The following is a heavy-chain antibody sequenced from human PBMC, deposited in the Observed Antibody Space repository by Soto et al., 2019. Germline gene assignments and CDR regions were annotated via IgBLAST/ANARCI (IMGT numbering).Heavy chain of an antibody. Sequence: ASETLSLTCTVSGGSISSSSYYWGWIRQPPGKGLEWIGSIYYSGSTYYNPSLKSRVTISVDTSKNQFSLKLSSVTAADTAVCYCARHWRSGGSCYGCDYYYYYYMDVWGKGTTVTVSS. CDR1: GGSISSSSYY. CDR2: IYYSGST. V-gene: IGHV4-39*01. CDR3: ARHWRSGGSCYGCDYYYYYYMDV. D-gene: IGHD2-15*01. J-gene: IGHJ6*03.